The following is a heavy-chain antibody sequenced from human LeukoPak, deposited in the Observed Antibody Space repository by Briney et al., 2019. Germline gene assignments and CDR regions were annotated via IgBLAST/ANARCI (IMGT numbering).Heavy chain of an antibody. CDR1: GGSFXGYY. Sequence: ETLSLTCAVXGGSFXGYYWSWIRQPPGKGLEWIGEINHSGSTNYNPSLKRRVTISVDTSKNQFSLKLSSVTAADTAVYYCARAGGLNYYDSSGQDFDYWGQGTLVTVSS. D-gene: IGHD3-22*01. CDR2: INHSGST. CDR3: ARAGGLNYYDSSGQDFDY. J-gene: IGHJ4*02. V-gene: IGHV4-34*01.